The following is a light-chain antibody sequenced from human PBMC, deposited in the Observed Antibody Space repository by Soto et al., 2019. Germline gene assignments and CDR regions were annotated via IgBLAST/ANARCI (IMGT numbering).Light chain of an antibody. CDR1: QSVRSER. Sequence: EIVLTQSPDTLSLSPGERANFSCRASQSVRSERLAWYQQKPGQAPRLVIFDASSRATGIPERFSGSGSGTDFTLTIARLEPEDFAVYYCQEYDGSPITFGLGTRLEIK. V-gene: IGKV3-20*01. CDR3: QEYDGSPIT. J-gene: IGKJ5*01. CDR2: DAS.